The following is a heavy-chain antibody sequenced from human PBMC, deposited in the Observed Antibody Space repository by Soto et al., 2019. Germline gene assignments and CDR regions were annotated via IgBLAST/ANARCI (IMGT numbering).Heavy chain of an antibody. CDR3: ARERYYGLGSYSYFYGMDV. Sequence: PGGSLRLSCVASGFTFRTYDMHWVRQPTGKGLEWISTIDTAGHTYYLGSVKGRFTVSRENAENSLYLQMNSLGAGDTAVYYCARERYYGLGSYSYFYGMDVWGQGTPVTV. J-gene: IGHJ6*02. D-gene: IGHD3-10*01. V-gene: IGHV3-13*01. CDR1: GFTFRTYD. CDR2: IDTAGHT.